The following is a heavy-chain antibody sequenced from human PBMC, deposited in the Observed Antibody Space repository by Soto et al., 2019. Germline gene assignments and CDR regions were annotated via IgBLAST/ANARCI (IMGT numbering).Heavy chain of an antibody. J-gene: IGHJ4*02. D-gene: IGHD6-19*01. CDR3: ARGLAAGDY. V-gene: IGHV1-46*01. CDR2: INPSGGST. CDR1: GYTFTSYY. Sequence: QVQLVQSGAEVKKPGASVKVSCKASGYTFTSYYIHWVRQAPGQGLGWMAIINPSGGSTNYAQKFQGRVTVTRDTSTNTVNMELSSLRSEDTAVYYCARGLAAGDYWGQGTLVTVSS.